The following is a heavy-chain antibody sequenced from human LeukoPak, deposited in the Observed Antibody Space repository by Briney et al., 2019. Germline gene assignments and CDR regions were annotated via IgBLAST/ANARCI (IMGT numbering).Heavy chain of an antibody. Sequence: SEILSLTCTVSGGSMSSSSYYWGWIRQPPGKGLEWIGSIYHSGHTDYNPSLKSRATISVDTSKNQFSLKLNSVTPEDTAVYYCARVQRTRIDSSGWYNYYMDVWGKGTTVTVSS. J-gene: IGHJ6*03. CDR2: IYHSGHT. V-gene: IGHV4-39*07. CDR1: GGSMSSSSYY. CDR3: ARVQRTRIDSSGWYNYYMDV. D-gene: IGHD6-19*01.